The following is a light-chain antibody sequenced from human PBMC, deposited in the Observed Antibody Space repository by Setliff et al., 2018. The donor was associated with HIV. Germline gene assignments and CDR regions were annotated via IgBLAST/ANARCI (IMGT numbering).Light chain of an antibody. CDR1: SRDVGGHNY. Sequence: QSVLTQPASVSGSPGQSITISCTGTSRDVGGHNYVSWYQQHPGKVPKLIIYEVRNRPSGVSNRFSGSKSGNTASLTISGLQTEDEADYYCSSYAITNTLPFGTGTKGTVL. V-gene: IGLV2-14*01. CDR2: EVR. J-gene: IGLJ1*01. CDR3: SSYAITNTLP.